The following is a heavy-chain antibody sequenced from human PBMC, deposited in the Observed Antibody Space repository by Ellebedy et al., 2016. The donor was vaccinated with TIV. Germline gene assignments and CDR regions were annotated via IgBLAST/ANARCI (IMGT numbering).Heavy chain of an antibody. CDR1: GFTFGVVPY. D-gene: IGHD5-18*01. CDR3: AREAAIQLWLRDALDL. V-gene: IGHV1-2*02. CDR2: INPNNGVT. J-gene: IGHJ3*01. Sequence: ASVKVSXXTSGFTFGVVPYIHWVRQAPGQRPEWMGCINPNNGVTNYAPKFRGRVTMTRDTSINTVYLDLNTLSSDDTAVYYCAREAAIQLWLRDALDLWGQGTVVIASS.